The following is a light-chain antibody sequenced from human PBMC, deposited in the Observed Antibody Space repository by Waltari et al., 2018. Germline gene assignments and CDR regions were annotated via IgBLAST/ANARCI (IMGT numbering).Light chain of an antibody. CDR3: YSAADNNLGV. V-gene: IGLV3-27*01. J-gene: IGLJ3*02. CDR1: VLAKKY. Sequence: SYELTQPSSVSVSPGQTARITCSGDVLAKKYARWFQQKPGQAPVLVIYEDSERPSGIPGRFSGSSSGTTVTLTISGAQVEDEADYYCYSAADNNLGVFGGGTKLTVL. CDR2: EDS.